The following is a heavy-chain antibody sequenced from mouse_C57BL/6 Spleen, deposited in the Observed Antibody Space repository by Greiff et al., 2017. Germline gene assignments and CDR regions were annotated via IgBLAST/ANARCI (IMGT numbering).Heavy chain of an antibody. V-gene: IGHV6-6*01. CDR3: THGGFAY. Sequence: EVKLEESGGGLVQPGGSMKLSCAASGFTFSDAWMDWVRQSPEKGLEWVAEIRHKANNHATYYAESVKGRFTISRDDSKSSVYLQMNSLRAEDTGIYYCTHGGFAYWGQGTLVTVSA. J-gene: IGHJ3*01. CDR1: GFTFSDAW. CDR2: IRHKANNHAT.